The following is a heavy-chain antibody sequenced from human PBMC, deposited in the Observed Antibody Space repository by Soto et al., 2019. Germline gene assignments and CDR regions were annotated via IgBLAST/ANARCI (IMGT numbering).Heavy chain of an antibody. V-gene: IGHV4-39*01. CDR3: APHGTALTAVNWFVS. J-gene: IGHJ5*01. CDR1: GGSITSGSFY. Sequence: SETLSLTCTVSGGSITSGSFYWGWVRHSPGKGLEWIGSIYYSGSVFYNPSLESRVTISADVSRDQFSLKLTSVTAADTAVYYCAPHGTALTAVNWFVSWGHGTLVTVSS. D-gene: IGHD2-21*02. CDR2: IYYSGSV.